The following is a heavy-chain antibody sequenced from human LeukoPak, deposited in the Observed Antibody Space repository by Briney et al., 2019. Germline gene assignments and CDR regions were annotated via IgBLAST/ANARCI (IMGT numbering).Heavy chain of an antibody. CDR3: TVGHYSSL. CDR2: IKSETDGGTT. Sequence: GGSLRLSCAASEFTFSRSYMRWVRQAPGKGLEWVGHIKSETDGGTTDYAAPVRGRFTISRDASKNIVYLQMDSLKPEDTGLYYCTVGHYSSLWGQGTLLTVSS. D-gene: IGHD6-13*01. V-gene: IGHV3-15*01. CDR1: EFTFSRSY. J-gene: IGHJ4*02.